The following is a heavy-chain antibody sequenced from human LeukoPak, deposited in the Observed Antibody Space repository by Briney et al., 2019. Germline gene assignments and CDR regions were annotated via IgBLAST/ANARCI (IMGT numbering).Heavy chain of an antibody. Sequence: PGGSLRLSCAASGFTFSDYYMSWIRQAPGKGLEWVSYISSSGSTIYYADSVKGRFTISRDNAKNSLYLQMNSLRAEDTAVYYCARDPAVVVVAATENWFDPWGQGTLVTVSS. CDR3: ARDPAVVVVAATENWFDP. CDR2: ISSSGSTI. D-gene: IGHD2-15*01. J-gene: IGHJ5*02. CDR1: GFTFSDYY. V-gene: IGHV3-11*01.